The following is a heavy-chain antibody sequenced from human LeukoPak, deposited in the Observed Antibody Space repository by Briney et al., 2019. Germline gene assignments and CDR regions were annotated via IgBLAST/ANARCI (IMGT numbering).Heavy chain of an antibody. CDR1: GGSISSGGYS. Sequence: PSQTLSLTCAVSGGSISSGGYSWSWIRQPPGKGLEWIGYIYHSGSTYYNPSLKSRVTISVDRSKNQFSLKLSSVTAADTAVYYCAREEGRYGMDVWGQRTTVTVSS. J-gene: IGHJ6*02. CDR3: AREEGRYGMDV. D-gene: IGHD1-26*01. V-gene: IGHV4-30-2*01. CDR2: IYHSGST.